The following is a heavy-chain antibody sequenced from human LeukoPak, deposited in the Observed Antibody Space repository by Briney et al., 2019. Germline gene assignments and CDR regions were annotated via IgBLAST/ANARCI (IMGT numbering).Heavy chain of an antibody. V-gene: IGHV4-31*03. CDR2: IYYSGST. CDR1: GGSISIGCYY. D-gene: IGHD4/OR15-4a*01. CDR3: AKLGLLDYDTNAKLDY. J-gene: IGHJ4*02. Sequence: SETLSLTCTVSGGSISIGCYYWSRLRQHPGKGLEWFGYIYYSGSTYYNPTLKSRVTISVDTSKNQFSLKLSSVTAADTAVYYCAKLGLLDYDTNAKLDYWGQGTLVTVSS.